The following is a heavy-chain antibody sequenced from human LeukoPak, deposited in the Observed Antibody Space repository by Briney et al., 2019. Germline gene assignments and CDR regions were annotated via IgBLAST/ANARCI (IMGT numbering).Heavy chain of an antibody. CDR3: ARDSSEFRSFISY. Sequence: ASVKVSCKASGGTFSSYAISRVRQAPGQGLEWMGGITPMFGTAKYAQKFQGRVTITADESTSTAYMELSSLRSDDTAVYYCARDSSEFRSFISYWGQGTLVTVSS. D-gene: IGHD1-26*01. J-gene: IGHJ1*01. V-gene: IGHV1-69*13. CDR2: ITPMFGTA. CDR1: GGTFSSYA.